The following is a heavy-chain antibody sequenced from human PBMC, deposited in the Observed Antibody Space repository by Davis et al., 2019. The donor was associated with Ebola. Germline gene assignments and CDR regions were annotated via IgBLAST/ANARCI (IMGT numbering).Heavy chain of an antibody. J-gene: IGHJ4*02. CDR2: ISAYNGNT. CDR1: GGTFSSYA. CDR3: ARRDYGDYFSLY. Sequence: ASVKVSCKASGGTFSSYAISWVRQAPGQGLEWMGWISAYNGNTNYAQKLQGRVTMTTDTSTSTAYMELRSLRSDDTAVYYCARRDYGDYFSLYWGQGTLVTVSS. D-gene: IGHD4-17*01. V-gene: IGHV1-18*01.